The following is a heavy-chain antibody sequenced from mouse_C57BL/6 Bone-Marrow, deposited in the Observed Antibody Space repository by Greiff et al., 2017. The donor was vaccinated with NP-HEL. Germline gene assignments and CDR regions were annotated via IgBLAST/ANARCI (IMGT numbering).Heavy chain of an antibody. D-gene: IGHD3-2*02. CDR3: ARDSGYAFDY. V-gene: IGHV1-53*01. J-gene: IGHJ2*01. Sequence: QVQLQQPGTELVKPGASVKLPCKASGYTFTSNWMHWVRQRPGQGLEWIGNINPSNGGTNYNEKFKSKATLTVDKSSSTAYMQLSSLTSEDAAVYYCARDSGYAFDYWGQGTTLTVSS. CDR1: GYTFTSNW. CDR2: INPSNGGT.